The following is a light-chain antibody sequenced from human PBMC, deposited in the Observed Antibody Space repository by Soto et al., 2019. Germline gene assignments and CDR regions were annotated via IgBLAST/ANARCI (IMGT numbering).Light chain of an antibody. Sequence: EIVLTQSPGTLSLSPGERATLSCRASQSVSSNYLAWYQQKPGQAPRLLIYGASNRATGIPDRFSGSGSGTDFTLTISRLEPEDFAVYYCQQYGSSPPITLGQGTRLEIK. CDR2: GAS. V-gene: IGKV3-20*01. CDR1: QSVSSNY. CDR3: QQYGSSPPIT. J-gene: IGKJ5*01.